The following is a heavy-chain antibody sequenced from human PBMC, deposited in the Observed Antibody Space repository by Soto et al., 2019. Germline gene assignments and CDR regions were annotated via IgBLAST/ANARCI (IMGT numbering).Heavy chain of an antibody. V-gene: IGHV1-18*04. D-gene: IGHD1-26*01. CDR2: ISGDNGKT. J-gene: IGHJ5*02. CDR1: GYSFTRYD. Sequence: QVQLVQSGAEVKKPGASVKVSCKASGYSFTRYDIIWVRQAPGQGLEWMGWISGDNGKTKYAQKIQGRVTMTTDTSTSTGYMELRNLRSDDTAVYYCARWISGDYSDWIDPWGQGTLVTVSS. CDR3: ARWISGDYSDWIDP.